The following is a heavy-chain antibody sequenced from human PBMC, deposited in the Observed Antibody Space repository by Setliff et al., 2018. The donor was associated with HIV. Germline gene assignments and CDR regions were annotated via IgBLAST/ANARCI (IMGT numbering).Heavy chain of an antibody. CDR1: GGSMRGYY. Sequence: ASETLSLTCPVSGGSMRGYYWSWIRQPAGKGLEWIGRVYISGSTNYNPSLESRVTMSLDNSKNQFSLKLSSVTAADTAVYYCARDRGTITMTVFDLWGRGTLGTVSS. D-gene: IGHD3-22*01. J-gene: IGHJ2*01. V-gene: IGHV4-4*07. CDR2: VYISGST. CDR3: ARDRGTITMTVFDL.